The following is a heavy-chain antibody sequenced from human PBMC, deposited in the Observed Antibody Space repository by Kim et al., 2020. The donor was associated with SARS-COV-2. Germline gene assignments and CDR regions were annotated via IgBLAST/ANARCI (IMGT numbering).Heavy chain of an antibody. CDR3: AKDSLSNIVVVVAAPYYFDY. Sequence: RFTISSDNSKNTLYLQMNSLRAEDTAVYYCAKDSLSNIVVVVAAPYYFDYWGQGTLVTVSS. D-gene: IGHD2-15*01. J-gene: IGHJ4*02. V-gene: IGHV3-23*01.